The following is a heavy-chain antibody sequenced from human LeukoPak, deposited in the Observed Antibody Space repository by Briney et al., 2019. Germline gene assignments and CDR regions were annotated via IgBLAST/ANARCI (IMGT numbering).Heavy chain of an antibody. D-gene: IGHD1-14*01. CDR1: GFTFSSYW. V-gene: IGHV3-74*01. J-gene: IGHJ4*02. Sequence: RGSLRLSCAASGFTFSSYWMHWVRQAPGKGLVWVSRINSDGSSTSYADSVKGRFTISRDNAKNTLYLQMNSLRAEDTAVYYCARGVGIAGYYFDYWGQGTLVTVSS. CDR2: INSDGSST. CDR3: ARGVGIAGYYFDY.